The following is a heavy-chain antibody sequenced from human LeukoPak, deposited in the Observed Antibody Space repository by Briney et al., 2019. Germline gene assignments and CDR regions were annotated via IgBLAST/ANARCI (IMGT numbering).Heavy chain of an antibody. V-gene: IGHV1-18*01. D-gene: IGHD6-19*01. CDR2: ISTYTGYS. J-gene: IGHJ4*02. Sequence: ASVKVSCKASGYTFTSSGISWVRQAPGQGLEWMGWISTYTGYSKYAQNLQGRVTMTADTSTSTAYMELSSLRSDDTAVYYCAKNSSGGYSDYWGQGTLVGVSS. CDR1: GYTFTSSG. CDR3: AKNSSGGYSDY.